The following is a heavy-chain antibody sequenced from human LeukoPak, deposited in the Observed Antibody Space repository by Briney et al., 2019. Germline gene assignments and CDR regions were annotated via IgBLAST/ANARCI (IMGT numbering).Heavy chain of an antibody. CDR3: ARVLDYGGNSGDAFDI. Sequence: ASVKVSCKASGYTFTSYGISWVRQAPGQGLEWMGWISAYNGNTNYAQKLQGRVTMTTDTSTSTAYMELRSLRSDDTAVYYCARVLDYGGNSGDAFDIWGQGTMVTVSS. CDR1: GYTFTSYG. V-gene: IGHV1-18*01. CDR2: ISAYNGNT. D-gene: IGHD4-23*01. J-gene: IGHJ3*02.